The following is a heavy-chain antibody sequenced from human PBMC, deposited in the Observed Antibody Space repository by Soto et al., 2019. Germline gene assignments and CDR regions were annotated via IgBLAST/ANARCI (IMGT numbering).Heavy chain of an antibody. J-gene: IGHJ4*02. CDR2: ISGSGDKT. CDR1: GFTFNHYA. CDR3: AKDRGGFWGFNN. V-gene: IGHV3-23*01. D-gene: IGHD3-10*01. Sequence: EVQLLESGGGLVHPGGSLRLSCAASGFTFNHYAMSWVRQAPGKGLEWVSAISGSGDKTYHADSLKGRLAISRDNSKNTLFLQLNNLSADAAAVYYCAKDRGGFWGFNNWGLGTLVTVSS.